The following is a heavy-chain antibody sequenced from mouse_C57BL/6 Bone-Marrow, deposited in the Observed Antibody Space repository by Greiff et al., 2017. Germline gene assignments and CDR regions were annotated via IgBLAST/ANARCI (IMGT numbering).Heavy chain of an antibody. V-gene: IGHV1-53*01. CDR1: GYTFTSYW. J-gene: IGHJ2*01. CDR3: ARKGSFYYGKPYFDY. CDR2: INPSNGGT. D-gene: IGHD2-1*01. Sequence: QVQLQQPGTELVKPGASVKLSCKASGYTFTSYWMHWVKQRPGQGLEWIGNINPSNGGTNYNEKFKSKATLTVDKSSSTAYMQLSSLTSEDSAVYYCARKGSFYYGKPYFDYWGQGTTLTVSS.